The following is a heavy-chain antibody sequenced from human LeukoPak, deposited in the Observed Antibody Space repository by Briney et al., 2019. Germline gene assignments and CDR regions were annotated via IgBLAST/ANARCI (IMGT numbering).Heavy chain of an antibody. J-gene: IGHJ3*02. CDR2: IYYSGNT. CDR3: ARRGDSSALWPFDI. CDR1: GGSISSYY. V-gene: IGHV4-59*08. D-gene: IGHD3-22*01. Sequence: SETLSLTRTVSGGSISSYYWSWIRQPPAKGLDWIGYIYYSGNTNYNPSLKSRVTISVDTSKNQFSLKLSSVTAADTAVYYCARRGDSSALWPFDIWGQGTMVTVSS.